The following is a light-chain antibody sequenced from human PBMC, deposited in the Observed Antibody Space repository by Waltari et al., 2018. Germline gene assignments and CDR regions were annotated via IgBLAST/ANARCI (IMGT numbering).Light chain of an antibody. V-gene: IGKV3D-11*01. CDR1: RGVGRY. CDR3: QMYVRLPVT. CDR2: DAS. Sequence: TLSCWASRGVGRYLAWYKQQHVQAPRLLIYDASTRATGIPDRFSGGGSGTDFSLTISRLEPEDFAVYYCQMYVRLPVTFGQGTKVEI. J-gene: IGKJ1*01.